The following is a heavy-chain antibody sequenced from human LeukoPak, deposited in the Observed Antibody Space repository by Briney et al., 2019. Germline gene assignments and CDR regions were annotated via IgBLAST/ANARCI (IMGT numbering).Heavy chain of an antibody. V-gene: IGHV4-39*07. CDR2: IYYSGST. CDR3: ARDFGVDV. J-gene: IGHJ6*02. CDR1: GGSISSSSYY. Sequence: SETLSLTCTVSGGSISSSSYYWGWIRQPPGKGLEWIGSIYYSGSTYYNPSLKSRVTISVDTSKNQFSLKLSSVTAADTAVYYCARDFGVDVWGQGTTVTVSS.